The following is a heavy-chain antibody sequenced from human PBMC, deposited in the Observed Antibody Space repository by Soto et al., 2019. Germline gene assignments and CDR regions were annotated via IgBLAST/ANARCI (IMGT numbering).Heavy chain of an antibody. CDR3: ARDRGVTCIDQ. Sequence: QVQLVESGGGVVQPGRSLRPSCAATGIPFSASGMHWVRQAPGKGLEWVAMIWSVGNSQYYADSVKGRFTISRDNSRNSVYLQMDSLGVEYTAVYFCARDRGVTCIDQWGQGTLVAVSS. V-gene: IGHV3-33*01. J-gene: IGHJ4*02. CDR2: IWSVGNSQ. CDR1: GIPFSASG. D-gene: IGHD5-18*01.